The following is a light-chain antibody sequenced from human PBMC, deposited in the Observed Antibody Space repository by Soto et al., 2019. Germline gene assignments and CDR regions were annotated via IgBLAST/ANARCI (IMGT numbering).Light chain of an antibody. CDR2: NDD. J-gene: IGLJ3*02. CDR1: SSNLGNNH. Sequence: QSVLTQPPSVSAAPGQKVTISCSGGSSNLGNNHVSWYQQLPGAAPERLIFNDDKRPPGIPERFSGSKSGTSVTLVITGLQSGDEAEYFCAAWDNSLSTVVFGGGTKLTVL. CDR3: AAWDNSLSTVV. V-gene: IGLV1-51*01.